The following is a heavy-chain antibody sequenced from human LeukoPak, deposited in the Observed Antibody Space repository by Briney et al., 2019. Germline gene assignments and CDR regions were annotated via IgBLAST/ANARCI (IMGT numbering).Heavy chain of an antibody. J-gene: IGHJ4*02. CDR3: ASIPVAAGTGY. CDR2: IIPIFGTA. V-gene: IGHV1-69*06. Sequence: GASVKVSCKASGGTFSSYAISWVRQAPGQGLEWMGGIIPIFGTANYAQKFQGRVTITADKSTSTAYMELSSLRSEDTAVYYCASIPVAAGTGYWGQGTLVTVSS. CDR1: GGTFSSYA. D-gene: IGHD6-13*01.